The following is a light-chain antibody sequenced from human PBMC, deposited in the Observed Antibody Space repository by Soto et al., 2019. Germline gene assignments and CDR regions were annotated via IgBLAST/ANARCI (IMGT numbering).Light chain of an antibody. Sequence: EIVLTQSPGTLSLSPGERATLSCRASQRVSSNYLAWYQQKPGQAPRLLIYGASSRATGIPDRFSGGGSGTDFPLTISTLEPEDVAVYYCQQYSSSPWTFGQGTKVEI. J-gene: IGKJ1*01. CDR1: QRVSSNY. CDR3: QQYSSSPWT. V-gene: IGKV3-20*01. CDR2: GAS.